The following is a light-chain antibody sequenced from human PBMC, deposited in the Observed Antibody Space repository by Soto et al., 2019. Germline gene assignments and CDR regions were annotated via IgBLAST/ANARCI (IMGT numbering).Light chain of an antibody. CDR1: SSDVGGYNY. J-gene: IGLJ1*01. Sequence: QSELTQPASVSGSPGQSIPISCTGTSSDVGGYNYVSWYQQHPGKAPKLMIYDISNRPSGVSNRFSGSKSGNTASLTISGLQAEDEADYYCSSYTSSSTLLYVFGTGTKVTVL. CDR2: DIS. V-gene: IGLV2-14*01. CDR3: SSYTSSSTLLYV.